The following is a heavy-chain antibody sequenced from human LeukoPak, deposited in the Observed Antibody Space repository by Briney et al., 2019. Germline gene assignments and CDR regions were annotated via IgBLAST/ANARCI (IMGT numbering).Heavy chain of an antibody. CDR2: INPNNGDT. D-gene: IGHD2-2*01. J-gene: IGHJ5*02. Sequence: ASVNVSCKASGYIFTAYFIHWVRQAPGQGLEWMGWINPNNGDTKYAQKFQGRITMTRDSSLSTAYMELSSLRSDDTAVYYCVRDGYCSRSNCLWAGWFDPWGQGTLLTVSS. CDR3: VRDGYCSRSNCLWAGWFDP. V-gene: IGHV1-2*02. CDR1: GYIFTAYF.